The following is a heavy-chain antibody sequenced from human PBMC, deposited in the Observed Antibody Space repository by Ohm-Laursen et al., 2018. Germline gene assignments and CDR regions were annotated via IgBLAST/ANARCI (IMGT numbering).Heavy chain of an antibody. CDR2: ISSSSSYI. V-gene: IGHV3-21*01. J-gene: IGHJ4*02. Sequence: SRRLSCAASGFSISSYEINWVRQAPGQGLERVSSISSSSSYIYYADSVKGRFTISRDNAKNSLYLQMNSLRAEDTAVYYCAASSSGWYNTAIDYWGQGTLVTVSS. CDR1: GFSISSYE. D-gene: IGHD6-19*01. CDR3: AASSSGWYNTAIDY.